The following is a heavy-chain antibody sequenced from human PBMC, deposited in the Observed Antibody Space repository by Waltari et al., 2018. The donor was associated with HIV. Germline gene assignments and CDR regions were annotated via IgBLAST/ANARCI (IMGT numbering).Heavy chain of an antibody. Sequence: QVQLVQSGATLKEPGASVKVSCKTSGYTFTDYDVNWVRQPAGQGLEWMGWMNSDSGNTGYTGDVKGRLNMTRDTSTRIAYMELTSLTLQDTAVYYCTVSRRGAVLGDHWGQGTQVTVSS. D-gene: IGHD3-10*01. CDR2: MNSDSGNT. J-gene: IGHJ5*02. V-gene: IGHV1-8*01. CDR3: TVSRRGAVLGDH. CDR1: GYTFTDYD.